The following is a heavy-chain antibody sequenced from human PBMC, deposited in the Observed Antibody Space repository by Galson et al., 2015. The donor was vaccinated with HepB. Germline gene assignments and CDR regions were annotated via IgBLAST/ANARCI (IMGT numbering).Heavy chain of an antibody. Sequence: SVKVSCKASGGTFSSYAISWVRQAPGQGLEWMGGIIPIFGTANYAQKFQGRVTITADESTSTAYMELSSLRSEDTAVYYCAGGNAGGNGVNAFDIWGQGTMVTVSS. CDR3: AGGNAGGNGVNAFDI. CDR2: IIPIFGTA. J-gene: IGHJ3*02. D-gene: IGHD4-23*01. V-gene: IGHV1-69*13. CDR1: GGTFSSYA.